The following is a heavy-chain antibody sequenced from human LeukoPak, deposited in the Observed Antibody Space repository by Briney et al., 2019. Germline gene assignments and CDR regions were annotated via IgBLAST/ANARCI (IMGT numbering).Heavy chain of an antibody. CDR1: GFTFRNYG. CDR2: INNDGSST. J-gene: IGHJ4*02. V-gene: IGHV3-74*01. D-gene: IGHD3-10*01. Sequence: PGRSLRLSCAASGFTFRNYGMHWVRQAPGKGLEWVSRINNDGSSTTYADSVKGRFTISSDNAKYTLYLQMNSLRAEDTAVYYCARERMVRGVIMFDYWGQGTLVTVSS. CDR3: ARERMVRGVIMFDY.